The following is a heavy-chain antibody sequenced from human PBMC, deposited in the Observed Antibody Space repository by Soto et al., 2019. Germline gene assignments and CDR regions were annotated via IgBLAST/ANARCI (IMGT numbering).Heavy chain of an antibody. CDR3: ARRRITMVRGVTSKDYYYYMDV. D-gene: IGHD3-10*01. V-gene: IGHV3-21*01. CDR1: GFTFSSYS. CDR2: ISSSSSYI. Sequence: GGSLRLSCAASGFTFSSYSMNWVRQAPGKGLEWVSSISSSSSYIYYADSVKGRFTISRDNAKNSLYLQMNSLRAEDTAVYYCARRRITMVRGVTSKDYYYYMDVWGKGTTVTVSS. J-gene: IGHJ6*03.